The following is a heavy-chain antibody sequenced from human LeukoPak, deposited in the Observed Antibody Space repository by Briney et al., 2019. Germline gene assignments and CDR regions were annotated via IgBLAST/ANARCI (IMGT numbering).Heavy chain of an antibody. CDR2: ISSSSSYI. V-gene: IGHV3-21*01. CDR3: GRDRSSVVAGIGY. D-gene: IGHD6-19*01. Sequence: GGSLRLSCAASGFTFSTYSMNWVRQAPGKGPEWVSYISSSSSYIYYADSVKGRFTISRDNAKNSLYLQMNSLRAEDTAVYYCGRDRSSVVAGIGYWGQGTLVTVSS. CDR1: GFTFSTYS. J-gene: IGHJ4*02.